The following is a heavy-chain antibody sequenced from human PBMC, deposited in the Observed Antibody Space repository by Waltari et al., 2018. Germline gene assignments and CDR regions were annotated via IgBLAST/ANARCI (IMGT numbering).Heavy chain of an antibody. CDR2: INQDESER. CDR1: GAMSSNDW. Sequence: EGQLVESGGGLVQPGGSLGLSCAASGAMSSNDWMTWVRQSPGKVLEWVAIINQDESERYYVDSVKGRFTVSRDHAKNSLFLQMSSLRVEDSAVYYCVRDRRDSIDLWGQGTTVIVSS. CDR3: VRDRRDSIDL. V-gene: IGHV3-7*01. J-gene: IGHJ6*02. D-gene: IGHD2-21*02.